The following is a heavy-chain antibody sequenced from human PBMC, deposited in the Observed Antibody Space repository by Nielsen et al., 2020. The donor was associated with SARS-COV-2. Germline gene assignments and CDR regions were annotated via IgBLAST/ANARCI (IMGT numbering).Heavy chain of an antibody. D-gene: IGHD3-16*01. V-gene: IGHV3-21*01. J-gene: IGHJ2*01. CDR3: ARDQDGGEFTSNWYFDL. CDR2: ITTSSVYK. Sequence: GESLKISCAGSGFTFSSRTMNWVRQAPGKGLEWVASITTSSVYKYYADSVKGRFTISRDNAKNSMDLQMDSLRVDDTAVYYCARDQDGGEFTSNWYFDLWGRGTPVTVSS. CDR1: GFTFSSRT.